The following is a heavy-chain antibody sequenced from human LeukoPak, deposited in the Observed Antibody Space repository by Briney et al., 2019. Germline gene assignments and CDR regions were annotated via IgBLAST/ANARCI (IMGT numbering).Heavy chain of an antibody. CDR3: WKDQGGATTLDAFDI. V-gene: IGHV3-23*01. J-gene: IGHJ3*02. Sequence: PGGSLRLSCAASGFTFSSYAMSWVRQAPGKGLEWVSAISGSGGSTYYADSSKGRFTISRDNSKNTLSLQMNRLPPRATAVYYCWKDQGGATTLDAFDIWGQGTMVTVSS. D-gene: IGHD1-26*01. CDR2: ISGSGGST. CDR1: GFTFSSYA.